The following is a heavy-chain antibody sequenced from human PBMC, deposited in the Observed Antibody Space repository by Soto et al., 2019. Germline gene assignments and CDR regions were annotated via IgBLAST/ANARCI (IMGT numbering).Heavy chain of an antibody. CDR1: GFTFTSSA. CDR3: AADPRDDFLTGLFFRTYYYSGMDV. D-gene: IGHD3-9*01. CDR2: IVVGSGNT. Sequence: SVKVTCKASGFTFTSSAVRWVRQARGQRLEWIGWIVVGSGNTNYAQKFQERVTITRDMSTSTAYMELSSLRSEDTAVYYCAADPRDDFLTGLFFRTYYYSGMDVWGKGTTVTVSS. V-gene: IGHV1-58*01. J-gene: IGHJ6*04.